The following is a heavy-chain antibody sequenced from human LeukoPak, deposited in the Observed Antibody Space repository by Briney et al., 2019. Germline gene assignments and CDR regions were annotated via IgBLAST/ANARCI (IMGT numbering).Heavy chain of an antibody. D-gene: IGHD1-26*01. CDR1: GGSFSGYY. CDR3: ASSYRYYYGMGV. CDR2: INHSGST. J-gene: IGHJ6*02. Sequence: SETLSLTCAVYGGSFSGYYWSWIRQPPGKGLEWIGEINHSGSTNYNPSLKSRVTISVDTSKNQFSLKLSSVTAADTAVYYCASSYRYYYGMGVWGQGTTVTVSS. V-gene: IGHV4-34*01.